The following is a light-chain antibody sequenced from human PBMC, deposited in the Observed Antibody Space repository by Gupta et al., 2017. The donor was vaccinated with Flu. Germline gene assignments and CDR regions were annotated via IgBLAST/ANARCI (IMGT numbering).Light chain of an antibody. J-gene: IGKJ2*03. Sequence: DIVMTQSPDSLAVSLGERATINCKSSQSVLYSSNNKNYLAWYQQKPGQPPKLLIYWASTRESGVPDRFSGSGSGTDFTLTISSLQAEDAAVYYCQQYFGTPYSFGQGTKLEIK. CDR3: QQYFGTPYS. CDR1: QSVLYSSNNKNY. CDR2: WAS. V-gene: IGKV4-1*01.